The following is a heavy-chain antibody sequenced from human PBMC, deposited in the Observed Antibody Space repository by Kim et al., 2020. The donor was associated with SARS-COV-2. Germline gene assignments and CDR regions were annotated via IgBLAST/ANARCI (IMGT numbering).Heavy chain of an antibody. CDR2: INHSGST. D-gene: IGHD5-12*01. Sequence: SETLSLTCAVYGGSFSGYYWSWIRQPPGKGLEWIGEINHSGSTNYNPSLKSRVTISVDTSKNQFSLKLSSVTAADTAVYYCARPRGEDSVATISGWFDPWGQGTLVTVSS. CDR3: ARPRGEDSVATISGWFDP. J-gene: IGHJ5*02. V-gene: IGHV4-34*01. CDR1: GGSFSGYY.